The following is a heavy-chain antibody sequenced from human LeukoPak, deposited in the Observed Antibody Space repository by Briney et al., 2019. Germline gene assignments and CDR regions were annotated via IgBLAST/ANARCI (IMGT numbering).Heavy chain of an antibody. J-gene: IGHJ4*02. CDR2: INHSGST. CDR1: GGSFSGYY. D-gene: IGHD3-16*02. CDR3: ARLYIVKTMTPSWYFDY. Sequence: PSETLSLTCAVYGGSFSGYYWSWIRQPPGKGLEWIGEINHSGSTNYNPSLKSRVTISVDTSKNQFSLKLSSVTAADTAVYYCARLYIVKTMTPSWYFDYWGQGTLVTVSS. V-gene: IGHV4-34*01.